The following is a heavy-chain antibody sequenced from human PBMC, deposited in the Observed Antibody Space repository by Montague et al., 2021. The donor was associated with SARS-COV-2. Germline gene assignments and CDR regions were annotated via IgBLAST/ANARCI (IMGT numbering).Heavy chain of an antibody. Sequence: SETLSLTCTVSGGSANSTNWWSWVRQPPGKGLEWIAEVYRTGGTXFNPSFRSRVTLSIDRSKNLFSLNLNSVTVADTAVYYCARTGAYDHFDYWGPGTLVIVSS. J-gene: IGHJ4*02. CDR2: VYRTGGT. CDR3: ARTGAYDHFDY. CDR1: GGSANSTNW. V-gene: IGHV4-4*02. D-gene: IGHD5-12*01.